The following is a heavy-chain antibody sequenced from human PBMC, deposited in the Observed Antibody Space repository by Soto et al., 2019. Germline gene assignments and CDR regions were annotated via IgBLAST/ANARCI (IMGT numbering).Heavy chain of an antibody. Sequence: QVQVVQSGPEVKKPGTSVKLSCKTSGFTFTNSAIQWVRQARGQGLEWIGWIVGGGSTNYARDLKDRLTITRDISTRTAYMELTGLTSDDTAVYYCAVEMYSGGRCCSFDFWGQGTLVTVSS. CDR1: GFTFTNSA. J-gene: IGHJ3*01. V-gene: IGHV1-58*02. CDR2: IVGGGST. CDR3: AVEMYSGGRCCSFDF. D-gene: IGHD2-15*01.